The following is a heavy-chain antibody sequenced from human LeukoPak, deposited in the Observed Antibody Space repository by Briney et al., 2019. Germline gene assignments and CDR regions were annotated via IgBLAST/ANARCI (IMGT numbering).Heavy chain of an antibody. D-gene: IGHD1-26*01. Sequence: PGGSLRLSCAASGFTFSDHYMDWVRQAPGKGLEWVGRTRNKANSNTTEYAASVKGRFNISRDDSKNSLYLQMNSLKTEDTAVYYCARDLSGNSDYWGQGTLVTVSS. V-gene: IGHV3-72*01. CDR3: ARDLSGNSDY. J-gene: IGHJ4*02. CDR2: TRNKANSNTT. CDR1: GFTFSDHY.